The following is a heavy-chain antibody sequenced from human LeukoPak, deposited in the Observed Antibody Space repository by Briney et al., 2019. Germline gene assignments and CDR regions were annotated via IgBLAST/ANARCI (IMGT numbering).Heavy chain of an antibody. D-gene: IGHD6-13*01. CDR2: ISGSGGST. CDR3: AKAYSSSWEPFDY. Sequence: GGSLRLSCAASGFTFSRYAMSWVRQAPGKGLEWVSGISGSGGSTYYADSVKGRFTISRDNSKNTLYLQKNSLRAEDTAVYYCAKAYSSSWEPFDYWGQGTLVTVSS. J-gene: IGHJ4*02. CDR1: GFTFSRYA. V-gene: IGHV3-23*01.